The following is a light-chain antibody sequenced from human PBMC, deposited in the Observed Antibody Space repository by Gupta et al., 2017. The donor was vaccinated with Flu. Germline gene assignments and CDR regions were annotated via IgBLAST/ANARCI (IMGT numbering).Light chain of an antibody. CDR2: GGS. V-gene: IGLV2-23*01. Sequence: QSALTQPASVSGSPGQSITISCTGTSSDVGGYNLVTWYQQHPGKAPKLIIYGGSQRPSGVSSRFSGSTSGNTASLTISGLQAEDEADYYCCSFAGGDTYVFGTGTKVTVL. J-gene: IGLJ1*01. CDR3: CSFAGGDTYV. CDR1: SSDVGGYNL.